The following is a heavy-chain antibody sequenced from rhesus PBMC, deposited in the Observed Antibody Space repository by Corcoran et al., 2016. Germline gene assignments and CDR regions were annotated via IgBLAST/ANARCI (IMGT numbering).Heavy chain of an antibody. J-gene: IGHJ4*01. CDR1: GFSFSDYY. CDR2: ISDTGGRT. CDR3: ARADGAAGTCLDY. D-gene: IGHD6-25*01. Sequence: EVQLVESGGGLAKPGGSQRLSCAASGFSFSDYYMYWVRQAPGKGLEWVASISDTGGRTYDAYAGKGRFTIARENAKNTRYLQMDSLRAEETAVYYCARADGAAGTCLDYWGQGVLVTVSS. V-gene: IGHV3S18*01.